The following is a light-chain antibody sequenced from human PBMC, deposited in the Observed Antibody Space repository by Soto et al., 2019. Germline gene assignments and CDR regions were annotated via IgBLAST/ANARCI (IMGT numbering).Light chain of an antibody. CDR2: EVN. CDR3: SSYSISTAYL. CDR1: SSDVGGYDY. J-gene: IGLJ1*01. Sequence: QSALTQPASVSGCPGQSITICYTGTSSDVGGYDYVSWYQLHPGKSPNLMVFEVNNRPSGVSYRFSVSKSGNTASLTISGLQAESEADYFCSSYSISTAYLFGTGTKVTVL. V-gene: IGLV2-14*01.